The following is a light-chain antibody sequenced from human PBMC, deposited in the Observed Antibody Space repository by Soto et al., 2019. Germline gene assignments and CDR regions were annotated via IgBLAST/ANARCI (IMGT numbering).Light chain of an antibody. J-gene: IGKJ5*01. CDR1: QGISNY. V-gene: IGKV1-16*02. Sequence: DIQMTQSPSSLSASVGDRVTITCRASQGISNYLAWSQQKPGKAPKSLIYDASSLRSGVPSKFSGSGFGTEFTLTISSLQPEDFATYYCQQYSTYPLTVGQGTRLEIK. CDR3: QQYSTYPLT. CDR2: DAS.